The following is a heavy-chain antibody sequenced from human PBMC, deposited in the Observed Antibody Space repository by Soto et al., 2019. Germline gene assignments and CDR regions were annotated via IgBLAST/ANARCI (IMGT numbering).Heavy chain of an antibody. J-gene: IGHJ4*02. D-gene: IGHD3-10*01. V-gene: IGHV3-23*01. CDR1: GFTFSSYS. Sequence: GGSLRLSCAASGFTFSSYSMNWVRQAPGKGLEWVSLISGTGDSSEYANSVKGRFAISRDYSKTTVFLQMNSLRAEDTAVYFCAKDNGNYGSGSFSHWGQGTLVTVSS. CDR3: AKDNGNYGSGSFSH. CDR2: ISGTGDSS.